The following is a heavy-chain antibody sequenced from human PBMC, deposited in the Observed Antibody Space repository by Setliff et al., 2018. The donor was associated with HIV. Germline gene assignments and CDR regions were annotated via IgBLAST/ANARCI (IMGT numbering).Heavy chain of an antibody. J-gene: IGHJ6*02. CDR3: ATLHLIYYYGMDV. CDR2: ISGSGGST. CDR1: GFTFSSYA. D-gene: IGHD2-21*01. Sequence: PGGSLRLSCAASGFTFSSYAMSWVRQAPGKGLEWASAISGSGGSTYYADSVKGRFTISRDNSKNTLYLQMNSLRAEDTAVYYCATLHLIYYYGMDVWGQGTTVTVSS. V-gene: IGHV3-23*01.